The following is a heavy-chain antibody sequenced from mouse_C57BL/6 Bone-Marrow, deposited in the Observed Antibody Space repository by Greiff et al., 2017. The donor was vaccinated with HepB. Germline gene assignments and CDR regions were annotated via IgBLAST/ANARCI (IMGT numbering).Heavy chain of an antibody. CDR1: GYAFTNYL. CDR2: INPGSGGT. Sequence: QVQLQQSGAELVRPGTSVKVSCKASGYAFTNYLIEWVKQRPGQGLEWIGVINPGSGGTNYNEKFKGKATLTADKSSSTAYMQLSSLTSEDSAVYYCAVRSTMVTSYFDYWGQGTTLTVSS. V-gene: IGHV1-54*01. J-gene: IGHJ2*01. CDR3: AVRSTMVTSYFDY. D-gene: IGHD2-2*01.